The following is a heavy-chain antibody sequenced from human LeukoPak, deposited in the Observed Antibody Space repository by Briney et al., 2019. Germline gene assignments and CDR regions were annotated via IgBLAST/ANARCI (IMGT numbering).Heavy chain of an antibody. CDR1: GFTFSSCS. CDR3: ARAHRSLIAAAATFAY. CDR2: ISSSSSYI. Sequence: PGGSLRLSCAASGFTFSSCSMNWVRQAPGKGLEWVSSISSSSSYIYYADSVKGRFTISRDNAKNSLYLQMNSLRAADTAVYYCARAHRSLIAAAATFAYWGQGPLVTVSS. J-gene: IGHJ4*02. V-gene: IGHV3-21*01. D-gene: IGHD6-13*01.